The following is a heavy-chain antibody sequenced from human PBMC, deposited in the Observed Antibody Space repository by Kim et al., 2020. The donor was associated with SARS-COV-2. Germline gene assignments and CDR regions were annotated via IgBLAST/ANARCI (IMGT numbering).Heavy chain of an antibody. J-gene: IGHJ4*02. Sequence: KNHVTISVDTSTNQFSLKLSSVTAADTAVYYCARHGGSRYYGSGVLPFDYWGQGTLVTVSS. CDR3: ARHGGSRYYGSGVLPFDY. V-gene: IGHV4-39*01. D-gene: IGHD3-10*01.